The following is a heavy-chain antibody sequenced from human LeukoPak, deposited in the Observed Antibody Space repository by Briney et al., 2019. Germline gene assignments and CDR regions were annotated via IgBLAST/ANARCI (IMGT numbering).Heavy chain of an antibody. V-gene: IGHV3-23*01. CDR3: TKEDPRFDP. J-gene: IGHJ5*02. Sequence: GGSLRLSCAAPGFTFSSYAMSWVRQAPGKGLEWLSAISGSGASTHYADSVRGRFTISRDNSKSTLYLQMNSLRADDTAVYYCTKEDPRFDPWGQGTLVTVSS. CDR1: GFTFSSYA. CDR2: ISGSGAST.